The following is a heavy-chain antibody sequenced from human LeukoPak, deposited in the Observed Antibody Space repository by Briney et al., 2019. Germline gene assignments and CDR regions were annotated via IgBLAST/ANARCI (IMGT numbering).Heavy chain of an antibody. Sequence: GGSLRLSCAASGFTFSSNYMSWVRQAPGKGLEWVSVIYSGGNTYYADSVKGRLTISRDNSKNTLYLQMNSLRAEDTAVYFCARGGPEDAFDVWGQGTMVTVSS. J-gene: IGHJ3*01. CDR1: GFTFSSNY. CDR3: ARGGPEDAFDV. D-gene: IGHD1-14*01. CDR2: IYSGGNT. V-gene: IGHV3-66*01.